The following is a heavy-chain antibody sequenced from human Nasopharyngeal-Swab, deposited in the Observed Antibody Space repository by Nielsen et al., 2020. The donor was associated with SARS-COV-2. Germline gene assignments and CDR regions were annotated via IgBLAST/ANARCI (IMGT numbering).Heavy chain of an antibody. CDR3: ARDGLDYDFWSAYFMDV. CDR1: GFTFNNYN. CDR2: ISSSSSYI. Sequence: GGSLRLSCAASGFTFNNYNFNWVRQAPGQGLEWVSSISSSSSYIYYADSVKGRFTISRANAKNSLYLQMNSLRAEDTAVYYCARDGLDYDFWSAYFMDVWGQGTLVTVSS. V-gene: IGHV3-21*01. D-gene: IGHD3-3*01. J-gene: IGHJ4*02.